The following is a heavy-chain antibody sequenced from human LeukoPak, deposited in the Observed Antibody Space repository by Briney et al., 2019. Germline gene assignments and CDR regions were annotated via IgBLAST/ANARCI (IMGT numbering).Heavy chain of an antibody. CDR1: GFTFDDYA. Sequence: GRSLRLSCAASGFTFDDYAMHWVRHAPGKGLEWVSGISWNSGSIGYADSVKGRFTISRDNAKNSLYLQMNSLRAEDTALYYCAKDGEATIFGAYYYYYGMDVWGQGTTVTVSS. J-gene: IGHJ6*02. CDR3: AKDGEATIFGAYYYYYGMDV. V-gene: IGHV3-9*01. D-gene: IGHD3-3*01. CDR2: ISWNSGSI.